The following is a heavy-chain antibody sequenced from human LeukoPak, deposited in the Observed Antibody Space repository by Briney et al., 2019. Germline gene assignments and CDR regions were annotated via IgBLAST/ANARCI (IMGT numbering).Heavy chain of an antibody. CDR3: ARVMELVDY. CDR1: GFTFSSYW. Sequence: HPGGSLRLSCAASGFTFSSYWMSWVRQAPGRGLEWVANIKQDGSEKYYVDSVKGRFTISRDNAKNSLHLQMNSLRAEDTAVCYCARVMELVDYWGQGTLVTVSS. V-gene: IGHV3-7*03. J-gene: IGHJ4*02. CDR2: IKQDGSEK. D-gene: IGHD3-10*01.